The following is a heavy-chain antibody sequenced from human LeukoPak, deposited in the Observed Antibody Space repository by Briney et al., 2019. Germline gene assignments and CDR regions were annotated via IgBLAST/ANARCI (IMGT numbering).Heavy chain of an antibody. CDR2: ISYDGSNK. J-gene: IGHJ4*02. D-gene: IGHD3-22*01. CDR3: ARDLFPYYDSSGY. Sequence: GRSLRLSCAASGFTFSSYAMHWVRQAPGKGLEWVAVISYDGSNKYYADSVKGRFTISRDNSKNTLYLQMNSLRAEDTAVYYCARDLFPYYDSSGYWGQGTLVTVSS. CDR1: GFTFSSYA. V-gene: IGHV3-30-3*01.